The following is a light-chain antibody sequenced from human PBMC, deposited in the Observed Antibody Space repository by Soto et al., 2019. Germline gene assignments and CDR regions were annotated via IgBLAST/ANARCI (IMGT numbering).Light chain of an antibody. CDR2: GAS. V-gene: IGKV3-15*01. CDR3: QQYNNWWT. J-gene: IGKJ1*01. Sequence: EIVMTQSPATLSVSPGERATLSCRASQSVSSSLAWYQQKPGQAPRLLIYGASTRATGIPARFSGSGSGTDFTLTISSLKSEDFAVYYCQQYNNWWTFGHGTKVDIK. CDR1: QSVSSS.